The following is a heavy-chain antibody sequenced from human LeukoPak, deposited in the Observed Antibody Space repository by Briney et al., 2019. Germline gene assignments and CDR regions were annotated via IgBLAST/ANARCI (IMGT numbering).Heavy chain of an antibody. D-gene: IGHD5-24*01. Sequence: SETLSLTCAVYGGSFSGYYWSWIRQPPGKGLVWIGEINHSGSTNYNPSLKSRVTISVDTSKNQFSLKLSSVTAADTAVYYCARSPPRWLQLDHDAFYIWGQGTMVTVSS. CDR1: GGSFSGYY. V-gene: IGHV4-34*01. CDR3: ARSPPRWLQLDHDAFYI. J-gene: IGHJ3*02. CDR2: INHSGST.